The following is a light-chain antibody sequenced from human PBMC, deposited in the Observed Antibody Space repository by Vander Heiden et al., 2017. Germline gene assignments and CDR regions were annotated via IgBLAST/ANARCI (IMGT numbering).Light chain of an antibody. CDR1: QSVSSN. CDR3: QQYNNWPTWT. V-gene: IGKV3-15*01. Sequence: EIVMTQSPATLSVSPGERATLSCRASQSVSSNLAWYQQKPGQAPRLLIYGASTSATGIPARFSGSWYGTEFTLTISIRQSEDFAVYSCQQYNNWPTWTFGQGTKVEIK. CDR2: GAS. J-gene: IGKJ1*01.